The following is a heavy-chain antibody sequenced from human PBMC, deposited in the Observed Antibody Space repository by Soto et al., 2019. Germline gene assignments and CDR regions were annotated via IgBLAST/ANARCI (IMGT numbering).Heavy chain of an antibody. CDR1: GGSISSYY. J-gene: IGHJ4*02. V-gene: IGHV4-59*08. Sequence: SETLSLTCTVSGGSISSYYWSWIRQPPGKGLEWIGCIYYSGSTNYNPSLKSRVTISVDTSKNQFSLKLSSVTAADTAVYYCARVPIYVDTAMVVDYWGQGTLVTVSS. D-gene: IGHD5-18*01. CDR3: ARVPIYVDTAMVVDY. CDR2: IYYSGST.